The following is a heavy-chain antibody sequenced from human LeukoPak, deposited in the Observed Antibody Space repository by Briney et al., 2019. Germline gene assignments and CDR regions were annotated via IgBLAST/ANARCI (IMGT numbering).Heavy chain of an antibody. Sequence: SQTLSLTCAISGDSFSSNSAAWNWIRQSPTRGLEWLGRTYYRSKWYNDYAVSVKSRINIHPHTSKIPFSLQLNSLTPEDTAVYYFARVVSPTNYDFWSGYYPTYGMDVWGQGTTVTVSS. CDR2: TYYRSKWYN. V-gene: IGHV6-1*01. CDR3: ARVVSPTNYDFWSGYYPTYGMDV. J-gene: IGHJ6*02. CDR1: GDSFSSNSAA. D-gene: IGHD3-3*01.